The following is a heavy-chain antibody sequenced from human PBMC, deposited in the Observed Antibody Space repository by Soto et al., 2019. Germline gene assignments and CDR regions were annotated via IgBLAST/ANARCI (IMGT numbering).Heavy chain of an antibody. V-gene: IGHV4-39*01. Sequence: SETLSLTCTVSGGSISSSSYYWGWIRQPPGKGLEWIGSIYYSGSTYYNPSLKSRVTISVDTSKNQFSLKLSSVTAADTAVYNCARVTLGELSLVNAFDIWGQGTMVTVSS. D-gene: IGHD3-16*02. CDR3: ARVTLGELSLVNAFDI. J-gene: IGHJ3*02. CDR1: GGSISSSSYY. CDR2: IYYSGST.